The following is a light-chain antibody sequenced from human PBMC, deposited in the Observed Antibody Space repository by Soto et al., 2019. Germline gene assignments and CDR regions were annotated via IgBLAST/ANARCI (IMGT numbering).Light chain of an antibody. CDR2: WAS. CDR1: QSVLYSSNNKNY. J-gene: IGKJ2*01. CDR3: QQYYSTPYT. Sequence: DVVMTQSPDSLAVSLGGRATINCKSSQSVLYSSNNKNYLAWYQQKPGQPPKLLIYWASTRASGVPDRFSGSGSGTDFTLTISSLEAEDVAVYYCQQYYSTPYTFGQGTKLEIK. V-gene: IGKV4-1*01.